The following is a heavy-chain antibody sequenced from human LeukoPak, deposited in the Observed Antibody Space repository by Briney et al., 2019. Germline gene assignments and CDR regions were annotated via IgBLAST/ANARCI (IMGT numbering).Heavy chain of an antibody. CDR2: IYYSGST. CDR1: GGSISSGTYY. Sequence: SETLSLTCTVSGGSISSGTYYWSWIRQHPGKGLEWIGYIYYSGSTYYNPSLKSRVIISVYTSKNQFSRKLSSVTAADTAGYYCARAFSGSAADVWGKGTTVTVSS. CDR3: ARAFSGSAADV. D-gene: IGHD6-25*01. V-gene: IGHV4-31*03. J-gene: IGHJ6*04.